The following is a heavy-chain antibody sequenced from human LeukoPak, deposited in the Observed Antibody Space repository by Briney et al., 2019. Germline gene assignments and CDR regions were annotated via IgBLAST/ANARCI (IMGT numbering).Heavy chain of an antibody. V-gene: IGHV4-59*12. J-gene: IGHJ5*02. Sequence: SETLSLTCTVSGGSISNKYWSWIRQPPGKGLEWIGYIYYSGSTNYNPSLKSRVTISVDKSKNQFSLKLSSVTAADTAFYYCVRDRGLGRGFDPWGQGTMVTVSS. CDR1: GGSISNKY. CDR3: VRDRGLGRGFDP. D-gene: IGHD3-16*01. CDR2: IYYSGST.